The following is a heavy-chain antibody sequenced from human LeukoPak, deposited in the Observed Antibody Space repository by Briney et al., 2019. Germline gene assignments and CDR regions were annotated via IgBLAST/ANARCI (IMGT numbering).Heavy chain of an antibody. CDR2: IYYSGST. D-gene: IGHD3-10*01. J-gene: IGHJ4*02. CDR3: VTEGGYGSGSYYRFDY. Sequence: SETLSLTCTVSGGSISSSSYYWDWIRQPPGKGLEWIGSIYYSGSTYYNPSLKSRVTISVDTSKNQFSLKLSSVTAADTAVYYCVTEGGYGSGSYYRFDYWGQGTLVTVSS. CDR1: GGSISSSSYY. V-gene: IGHV4-39*02.